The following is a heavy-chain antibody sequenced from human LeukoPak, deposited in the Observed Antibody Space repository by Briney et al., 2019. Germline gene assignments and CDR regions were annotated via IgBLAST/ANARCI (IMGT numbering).Heavy chain of an antibody. CDR1: GYTFTGFY. V-gene: IGHV1-2*02. D-gene: IGHD3-9*01. CDR3: ARPQDILTGYYPHYYYYYMDV. Sequence: ASVKVSFKASGYTFTGFYMHWVRQAPGQGPEGMGWINPSSCGTIYAQNFQGRVTITRDTSISTAYMELSRLRSDDTAVYYCARPQDILTGYYPHYYYYYMDVWGKGTTVTVSS. J-gene: IGHJ6*03. CDR2: INPSSCGT.